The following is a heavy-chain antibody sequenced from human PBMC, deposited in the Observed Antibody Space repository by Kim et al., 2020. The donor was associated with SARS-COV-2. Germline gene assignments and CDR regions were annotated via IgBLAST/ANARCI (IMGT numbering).Heavy chain of an antibody. V-gene: IGHV4-38-2*02. CDR1: GYSISSGYY. J-gene: IGHJ4*02. D-gene: IGHD4-17*01. CDR2: IYHSGST. Sequence: SETLSLTCTVSGYSISSGYYWGWIRQPPGKGLEWIGSIYHSGSTYYNPSLKSRVTISVDTSKNQFSLKLSSVTAADTAVYYCATSRRMTTQYYFDYWGQGTLVTVSS. CDR3: ATSRRMTTQYYFDY.